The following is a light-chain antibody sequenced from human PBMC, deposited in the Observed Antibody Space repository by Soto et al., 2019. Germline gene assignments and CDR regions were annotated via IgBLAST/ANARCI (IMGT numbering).Light chain of an antibody. Sequence: QSALTQPASVSGSPGPSITISCTGTSSDVGSYNLVSWYQQHPGKAPKLMIYEGSKRPSGVSNRFSGSKSGNTASLTISGLQAEDEADYYCCSYAGSSSHVVFGGGTELTVL. CDR3: CSYAGSSSHVV. V-gene: IGLV2-23*01. CDR1: SSDVGSYNL. J-gene: IGLJ2*01. CDR2: EGS.